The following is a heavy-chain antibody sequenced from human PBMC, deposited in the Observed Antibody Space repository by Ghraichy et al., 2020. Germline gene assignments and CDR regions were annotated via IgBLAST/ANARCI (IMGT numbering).Heavy chain of an antibody. V-gene: IGHV3-30*18. CDR1: GFTFSSYG. CDR2: ISYDGSNK. CDR3: AKVGGYGDYYYYYYGMDV. D-gene: IGHD4-17*01. Sequence: LTCAASGFTFSSYGMHWVRQAPGKGLEWVAVISYDGSNKYYADSVKGRFTISRDNSKNTLYLQMNSLRAEDTAVYYCAKVGGYGDYYYYYYGMDVWGQGTTVTVSS. J-gene: IGHJ6*02.